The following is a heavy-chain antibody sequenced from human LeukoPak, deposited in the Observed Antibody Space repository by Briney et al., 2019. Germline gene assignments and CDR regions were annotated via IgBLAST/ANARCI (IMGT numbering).Heavy chain of an antibody. J-gene: IGHJ4*02. Sequence: TGGSLRLSCAASGFTFSSYAMSWVRQAPGKGLEWVSAISGSGGSTYYADSVKGRFTISRDNAKNSLYLQMNSLRAEDTAVYYCARDLKVYDLGFDYWGQGTLVTVSS. CDR1: GFTFSSYA. D-gene: IGHD2/OR15-2a*01. V-gene: IGHV3-23*01. CDR2: ISGSGGST. CDR3: ARDLKVYDLGFDY.